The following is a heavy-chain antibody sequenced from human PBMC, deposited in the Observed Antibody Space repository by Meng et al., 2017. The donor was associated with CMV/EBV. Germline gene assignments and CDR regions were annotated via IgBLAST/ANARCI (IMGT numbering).Heavy chain of an antibody. V-gene: IGHV1-69*05. CDR2: IIPIFGTA. CDR3: ARDNSSYRRSFYYSMDV. D-gene: IGHD6-6*01. Sequence: SVKVSCKASGGTFSSYAISWVRQAPGQGLEWMGGIIPIFGTANYAQKFQGRVTITTDESTSTAYMELSSLRSEDTAVYYCARDNSSYRRSFYYSMDVWGQGTTVTVSS. CDR1: GGTFSSYA. J-gene: IGHJ6*02.